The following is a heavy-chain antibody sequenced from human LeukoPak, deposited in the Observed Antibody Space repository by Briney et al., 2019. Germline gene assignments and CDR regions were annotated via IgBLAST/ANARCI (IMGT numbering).Heavy chain of an antibody. D-gene: IGHD5-12*01. CDR1: GGTFSSYG. Sequence: ASVKVSCKASGGTFSSYGISWVRQAPGQGLEWVGWISAYNGNTNYAQKPQGRVTMTTDTSTSTAYMELRSLRSDDTAVYYCARAPGYSGYVKGPNDYWGQGTLVTVSS. V-gene: IGHV1-18*01. J-gene: IGHJ4*02. CDR3: ARAPGYSGYVKGPNDY. CDR2: ISAYNGNT.